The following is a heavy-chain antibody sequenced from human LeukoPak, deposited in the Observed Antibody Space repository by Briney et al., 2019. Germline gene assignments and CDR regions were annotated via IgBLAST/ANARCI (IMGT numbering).Heavy chain of an antibody. V-gene: IGHV1-18*01. D-gene: IGHD6-13*01. CDR3: ARVRAAAGTGDY. CDR1: GYTFTSYG. CDR2: ISAYNGNT. J-gene: IGHJ4*02. Sequence: ASVKVSCKASGYTFTSYGVSWVRQAPGQGLEWMGWISAYNGNTNYAQKLQGRVTMTTDTSTSTAYMELRSLRSDDTAVYYCARVRAAAGTGDYWGQGTLVTVSS.